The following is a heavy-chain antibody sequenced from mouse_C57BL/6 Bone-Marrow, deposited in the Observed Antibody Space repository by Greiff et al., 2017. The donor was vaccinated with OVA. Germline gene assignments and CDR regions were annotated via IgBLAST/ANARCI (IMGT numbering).Heavy chain of an antibody. CDR3: VRECYGSSYVYYFDY. V-gene: IGHV10-3*01. Sequence: EVQVVESGGGLVQPKGSLKLSCAASGFTFNTYAMHWVRQAPGKGLEWVARIRSKGSNYATYYADSVKDRFTISRDDSQSMLYLQMNNLKTEETAMYYCVRECYGSSYVYYFDYWGQGTTLPVSS. J-gene: IGHJ2*01. D-gene: IGHD1-1*01. CDR2: IRSKGSNYAT. CDR1: GFTFNTYA.